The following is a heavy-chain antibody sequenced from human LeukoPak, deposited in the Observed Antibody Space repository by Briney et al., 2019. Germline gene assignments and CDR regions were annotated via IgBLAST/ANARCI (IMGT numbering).Heavy chain of an antibody. V-gene: IGHV1-2*02. J-gene: IGHJ2*01. CDR1: GYTFTGYY. CDR3: ARGIGSGWYFDL. Sequence: GASVKVSCKASGYTFTGYYMHWVRQAPGQGLEWMGWINPNSGGTNYAQKFQGRVTMTRDTSITTAYMELSGLKSDDTAVYYCARGIGSGWYFDLWGRGTLVTVSS. D-gene: IGHD3-10*01. CDR2: INPNSGGT.